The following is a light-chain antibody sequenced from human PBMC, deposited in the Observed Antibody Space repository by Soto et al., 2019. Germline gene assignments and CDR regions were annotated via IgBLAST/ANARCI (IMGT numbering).Light chain of an antibody. CDR1: QGIRHD. Sequence: DIQMTQSPSSLSASVGDRVTMTCRASQGIRHDLGWYQQKPGKAPKRLIYAASTLQSGVPSRFSGSGSGTEFTLTISSLQPDDFATYYCQQYNSYTWTFGQGTKVDIK. CDR2: AAS. V-gene: IGKV1-17*01. CDR3: QQYNSYTWT. J-gene: IGKJ1*01.